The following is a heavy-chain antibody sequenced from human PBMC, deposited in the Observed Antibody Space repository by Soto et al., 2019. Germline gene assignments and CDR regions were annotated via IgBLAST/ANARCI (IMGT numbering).Heavy chain of an antibody. V-gene: IGHV1-69*02. CDR3: ATTTGTDAFDI. J-gene: IGHJ3*02. D-gene: IGHD1-1*01. Sequence: QVQLVQSGAEVKKPGSSVKVSCKASGGTFSSYTISWVRQAPGQGLEWMGRIIPILGIANYAQEFQGRVTITADKSTSTAYMELSSLRSEDTAVYYCATTTGTDAFDIWGQGTMVTVSS. CDR2: IIPILGIA. CDR1: GGTFSSYT.